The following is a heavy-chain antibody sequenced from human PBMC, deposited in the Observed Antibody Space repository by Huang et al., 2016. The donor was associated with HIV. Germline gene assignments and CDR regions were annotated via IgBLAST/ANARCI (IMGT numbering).Heavy chain of an antibody. V-gene: IGHV3-7*01. CDR1: GFTFRSYW. D-gene: IGHD3-3*01. J-gene: IGHJ4*02. CDR2: INQDGSER. CDR3: TRGFRAKPGDY. Sequence: EVHLVESGGGLVQPGRSLRLSCAASGFTFRSYWMRWVRQPPGRGMEWGANINQDGSERFYVDSVRGHFSIYRENANDSVSLQLNGVKGEDTAMYYCTRGFRAKPGDYWGQGSLVIVSS.